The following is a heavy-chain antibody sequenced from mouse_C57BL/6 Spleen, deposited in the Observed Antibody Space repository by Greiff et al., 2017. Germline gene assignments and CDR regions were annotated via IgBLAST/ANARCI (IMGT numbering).Heavy chain of an antibody. J-gene: IGHJ2*01. CDR1: GYTFTSYW. D-gene: IGHD2-10*01. V-gene: IGHV1-52*01. CDR3: ARSRGPTKDYFGY. CDR2: IDPSDSET. Sequence: VQLQQPGAELVRPGSSVKLSCKASGYTFTSYWMHWVKQRPIQGLEWIGNIDPSDSETHYNQKFKDKATLTVDKSSSTAYMQLSSLTSEDSAVYYCARSRGPTKDYFGYWGQGTTLTVSS.